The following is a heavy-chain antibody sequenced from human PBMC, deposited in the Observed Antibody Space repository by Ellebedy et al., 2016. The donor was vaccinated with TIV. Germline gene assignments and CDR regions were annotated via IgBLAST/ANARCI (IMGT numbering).Heavy chain of an antibody. D-gene: IGHD5-18*01. CDR3: ARGERGYSYGNFDY. Sequence: ASVKVSXXASGGTFSSYAISWVRQAPGQGLEWMGGIIPIFGTANYAQKFQGRVTITADESTSTAYMELSSLRSEDTAVYYCARGERGYSYGNFDYWGQGTLVTVSS. J-gene: IGHJ4*02. CDR1: GGTFSSYA. V-gene: IGHV1-69*13. CDR2: IIPIFGTA.